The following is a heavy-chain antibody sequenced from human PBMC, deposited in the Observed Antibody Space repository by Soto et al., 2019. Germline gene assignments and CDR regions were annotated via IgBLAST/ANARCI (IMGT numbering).Heavy chain of an antibody. CDR3: AQVGGGYSSGWHDY. V-gene: IGHV3-23*01. J-gene: IGHJ4*02. Sequence: EVQLLESGGGLVQPGWSLRLSCAASGFTFSSYAMSWVRQAPGKGLEWVSAISGSGGSTYYADSVKGRFTISRDNSKNTRYLQMNSLRAEETAVYYCAQVGGGYSSGWHDYWGQGPLVTVSS. CDR1: GFTFSSYA. CDR2: ISGSGGST. D-gene: IGHD6-19*01.